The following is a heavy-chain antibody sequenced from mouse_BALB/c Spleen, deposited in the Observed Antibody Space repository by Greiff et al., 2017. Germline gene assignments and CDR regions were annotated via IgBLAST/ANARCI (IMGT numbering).Heavy chain of an antibody. CDR3: ARSGDGYYDAMDY. J-gene: IGHJ4*01. V-gene: IGHV1S137*01. Sequence: VKLQESGAELVRPGVSVKISCKGSGYTFTDYAMHWVKQSHAKSLEWIGVISTYYGDASYNQKFKGKATMTVDKSSSTAYMELARLTSEDSAIYYCARSGDGYYDAMDYWGQGTSVTVSS. D-gene: IGHD2-3*01. CDR2: ISTYYGDA. CDR1: GYTFTDYA.